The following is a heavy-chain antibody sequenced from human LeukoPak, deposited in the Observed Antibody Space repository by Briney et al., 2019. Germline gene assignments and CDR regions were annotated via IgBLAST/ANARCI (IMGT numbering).Heavy chain of an antibody. V-gene: IGHV3-48*04. Sequence: PGGSLRLSCAASGFTFSSYSMNWVRQAPGKGLEWVSYISSSSSTIYYADSVKGRFTISRDNAKNSLYLQMNSLRAEDTAVHYCARDYLPDPITMVRGVGPWYFDLWGRGTLVTVSS. CDR3: ARDYLPDPITMVRGVGPWYFDL. J-gene: IGHJ2*01. D-gene: IGHD3-10*01. CDR1: GFTFSSYS. CDR2: ISSSSSTI.